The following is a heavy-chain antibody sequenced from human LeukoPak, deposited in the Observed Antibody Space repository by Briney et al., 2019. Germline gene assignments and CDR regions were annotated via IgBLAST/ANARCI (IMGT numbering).Heavy chain of an antibody. CDR2: MNEDGSGT. CDR1: GFSIGSSW. V-gene: IGHV3-7*01. Sequence: GGSLRLSCAVSGFSIGSSWMSWVRQTPGKGVEWVADMNEDGSGTYYVNSVNDRFTVSRDNAQNSVYLQMNSLRVEDTGVYYCARDPAWGAIDYWGQGTLVTVSS. CDR3: ARDPAWGAIDY. D-gene: IGHD7-27*01. J-gene: IGHJ4*02.